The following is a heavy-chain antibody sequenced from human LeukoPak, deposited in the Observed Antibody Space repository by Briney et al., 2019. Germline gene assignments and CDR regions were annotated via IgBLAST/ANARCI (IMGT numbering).Heavy chain of an antibody. CDR3: ARTLPKKEYYFDY. J-gene: IGHJ4*02. D-gene: IGHD3-10*01. V-gene: IGHV3-7*01. Sequence: GGSLRLSCAASGFTFSSYWMSWVRQAPGKGLEWVANIKQDGSEKYYVDSVKGRFTISRDNAKNSLYLQMNSLRAEDTAVYYCARTLPKKEYYFDYWGQGTLVTVSS. CDR1: GFTFSSYW. CDR2: IKQDGSEK.